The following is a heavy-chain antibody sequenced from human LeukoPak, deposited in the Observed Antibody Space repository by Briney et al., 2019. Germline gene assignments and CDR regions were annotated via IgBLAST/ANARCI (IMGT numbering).Heavy chain of an antibody. CDR2: ISYEGSSK. D-gene: IGHD3-10*01. V-gene: IGHV3-30*04. CDR3: ASPKRGDAILPDH. Sequence: PGGSLTLSCVASGFTFSNYAMHWVRQAPGKGLEWVAVISYEGSSKYYADSVKGRFTISRDNSKNTLHLQMDSLRDEDTAVYYCASPKRGDAILPDHWGQGTLVTVSS. CDR1: GFTFSNYA. J-gene: IGHJ5*02.